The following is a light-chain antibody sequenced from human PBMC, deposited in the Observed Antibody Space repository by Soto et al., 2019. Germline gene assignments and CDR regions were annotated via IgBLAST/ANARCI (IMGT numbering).Light chain of an antibody. CDR3: QQSHSTPWT. V-gene: IGKV1-39*01. Sequence: DIQMTQSPSSLSASVGDRVTITCRASQSISTYLNWYQQNPGKAPKLLIHSASNLQSGVPSRFSGSGSGTDFTLTISSLQPEDFTTYFYQQSHSTPWTFGQGTKVDIK. CDR1: QSISTY. J-gene: IGKJ1*01. CDR2: SAS.